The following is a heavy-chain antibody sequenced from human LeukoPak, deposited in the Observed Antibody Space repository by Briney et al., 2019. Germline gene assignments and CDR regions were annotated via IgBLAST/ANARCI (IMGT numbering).Heavy chain of an antibody. CDR1: GDSISSSSSY. V-gene: IGHV4-39*07. J-gene: IGHJ6*03. CDR3: ARTTMVRGTYYMDV. Sequence: SETLSLTCTVSGDSISSSSSYWGWIRQPPGKGLEWIGSIYYSGSTYYNTSLKSRVTISVDTSKNQFSLKLSSVTAADTAVYYCARTTMVRGTYYMDVWGKGTTVTVSS. CDR2: IYYSGST. D-gene: IGHD3-10*01.